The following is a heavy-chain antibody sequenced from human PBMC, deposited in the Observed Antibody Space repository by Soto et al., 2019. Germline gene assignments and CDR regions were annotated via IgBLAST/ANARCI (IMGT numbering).Heavy chain of an antibody. CDR1: GGSISSGGYS. Sequence: SETLSLTCAVSGGSISSGGYSWSWIRQPPGNGLEWIGYIYYSGSTNYNPSLRSRVTISVDTSKNQFSLKLSSVTAADTAVYYCARDRGYSNWFDPWGQGTLVTVSS. CDR2: IYYSGST. D-gene: IGHD5-18*01. V-gene: IGHV4-61*08. CDR3: ARDRGYSNWFDP. J-gene: IGHJ5*02.